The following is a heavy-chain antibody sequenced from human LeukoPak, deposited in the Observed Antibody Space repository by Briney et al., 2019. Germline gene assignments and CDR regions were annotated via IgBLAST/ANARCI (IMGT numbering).Heavy chain of an antibody. D-gene: IGHD3-22*01. V-gene: IGHV3-23*01. Sequence: GGSLRLSCAASGFTFSIHGINWVRQAPGKGLEWVSAISGSGGSTYYADSVKGRFTISRDNSKNTLYLQMNSLRAEDTAVYYCANERGWLAIFDYWGQGTPVTVSS. CDR1: GFTFSIHG. CDR3: ANERGWLAIFDY. CDR2: ISGSGGST. J-gene: IGHJ4*01.